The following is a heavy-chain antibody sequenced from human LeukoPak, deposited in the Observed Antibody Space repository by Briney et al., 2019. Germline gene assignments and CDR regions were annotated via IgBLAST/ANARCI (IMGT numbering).Heavy chain of an antibody. CDR3: ARDGSSVAVAGTALVHYYGMDV. Sequence: ASVKVSCKASGYTFTSYGISWVRQAPGQGLAWMGWISAYNGNTNYAQKLQGRVTMTTDTSTSTAYMELRSLRSDDTAVYYCARDGSSVAVAGTALVHYYGMDVWGQGTTVTVSS. D-gene: IGHD6-19*01. V-gene: IGHV1-18*01. CDR1: GYTFTSYG. J-gene: IGHJ6*02. CDR2: ISAYNGNT.